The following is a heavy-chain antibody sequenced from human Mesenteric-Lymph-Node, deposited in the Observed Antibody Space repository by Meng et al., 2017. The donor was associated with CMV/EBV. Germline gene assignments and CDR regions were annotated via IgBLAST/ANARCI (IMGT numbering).Heavy chain of an antibody. J-gene: IGHJ3*02. CDR2: IYSVGDT. Sequence: GESLKISCAASGFTVSSHYMSWVRQAPGEGLEWVSVIYSVGDTFYADSVKGRFTMSRDDSKNTLYLQMNSLRAEDTAVYYCARRKYDSGDYYHHAFDMWGQGTLVTVSS. D-gene: IGHD3-22*01. V-gene: IGHV3-66*02. CDR3: ARRKYDSGDYYHHAFDM. CDR1: GFTVSSHY.